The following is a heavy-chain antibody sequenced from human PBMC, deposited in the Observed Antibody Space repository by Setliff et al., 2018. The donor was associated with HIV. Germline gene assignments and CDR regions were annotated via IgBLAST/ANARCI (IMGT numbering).Heavy chain of an antibody. D-gene: IGHD6-13*01. CDR2: IYTSGST. V-gene: IGHV4-61*09. CDR1: GGSISSGDYY. J-gene: IGHJ4*02. CDR3: ARVARGGHSSRWYYFDY. Sequence: PSETLSLTCAVSGGSISSGDYYWSWIRQPAGKGLEWIGHIYTSGSTNYNPSLKSRVTISLDTSKNQISLKLSSVTAADTAVYYCARVARGGHSSRWYYFDYWGQGTLVTVSS.